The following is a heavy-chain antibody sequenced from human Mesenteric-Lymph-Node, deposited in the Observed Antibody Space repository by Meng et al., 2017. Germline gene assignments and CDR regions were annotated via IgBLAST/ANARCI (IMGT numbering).Heavy chain of an antibody. CDR3: ARFYCSSTSCPHVLFDY. V-gene: IGHV1-18*01. Sequence: GQLVQSGAEVKRPGASVKISCKASGYTFANYALHWVRQAPGQRLEWMGWVSAYNGNTNYAQKLQGRVTMTTDTSTSTAYMELRSLRFDDTAVYYCARFYCSSTSCPHVLFDYWGQGTLVTVSS. CDR1: GYTFANYA. D-gene: IGHD2-2*01. J-gene: IGHJ4*02. CDR2: VSAYNGNT.